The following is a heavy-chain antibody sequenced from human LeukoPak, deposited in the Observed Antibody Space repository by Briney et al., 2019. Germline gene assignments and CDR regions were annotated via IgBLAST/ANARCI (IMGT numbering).Heavy chain of an antibody. V-gene: IGHV3-30*04. Sequence: GRSLRLSCAASGFTFGSYAIHWARQAPGKGLEWMAVISYDGTNEYYADSVKGRFTISRDNSKNTLYLQMNSLRAEDTAVYYCASGAGGWELLTKSTFDYWGQGTLVTVSS. CDR2: ISYDGTNE. D-gene: IGHD1-26*01. CDR1: GFTFGSYA. J-gene: IGHJ4*02. CDR3: ASGAGGWELLTKSTFDY.